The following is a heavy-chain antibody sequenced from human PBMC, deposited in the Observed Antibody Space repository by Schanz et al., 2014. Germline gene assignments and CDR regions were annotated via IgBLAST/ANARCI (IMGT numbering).Heavy chain of an antibody. V-gene: IGHV3-33*08. CDR1: GFTLSSYA. Sequence: QVQLVESGGGVVQPGRSLRLSCAASGFTLSSYAMHWVRQAPGKGLEWVAVIWSDGSTKYYADSVKGRFTISRDNSKNTLYLQMNSLRADDTAVYFCARAHGNNWYGKGLDYWGQGTQVTVSS. J-gene: IGHJ4*02. CDR3: ARAHGNNWYGKGLDY. CDR2: IWSDGSTK. D-gene: IGHD1-1*01.